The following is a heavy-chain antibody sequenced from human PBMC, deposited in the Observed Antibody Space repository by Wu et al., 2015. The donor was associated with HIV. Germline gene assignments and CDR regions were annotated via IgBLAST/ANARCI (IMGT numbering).Heavy chain of an antibody. J-gene: IGHJ4*02. CDR1: GGTFSSYA. V-gene: IGHV1-69*13. CDR3: ARDQGIYYDSSGYYQGYYFDY. CDR2: IIPIFGTA. D-gene: IGHD3-22*01. Sequence: QVQLVQSGAEVKKPGSSVKVSCKASGGTFSSYAISWVRQAPGQGLEWMGRIIPIFGTANYAQKFQGRVTITADESTSTAYMELSSLRSEDTAVYYCARDQGIYYDSSGYYQGYYFDYWGQGTLVTVSS.